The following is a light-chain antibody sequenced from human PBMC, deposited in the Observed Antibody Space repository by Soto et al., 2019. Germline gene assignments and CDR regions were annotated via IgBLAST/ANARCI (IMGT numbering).Light chain of an antibody. CDR3: PQYYSYPLA. Sequence: AIRMTQSPSSLSASTGDRVTITCRASQGISSYLAWYQQKPGKAPKLLIYAASTLQSGVPSRFSGSGSGTDFTLTISCLQSEDFATYYCPQYYSYPLAFGQGTKVEIK. V-gene: IGKV1-8*01. CDR2: AAS. J-gene: IGKJ1*01. CDR1: QGISSY.